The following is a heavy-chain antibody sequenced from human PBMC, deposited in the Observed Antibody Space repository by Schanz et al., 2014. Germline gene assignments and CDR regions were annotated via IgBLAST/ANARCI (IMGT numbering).Heavy chain of an antibody. Sequence: VHLLESGGGLVEPGGSLRLSCATSGFSLDIFAVSWVRQAPGKGLEWVAILWHDGSKKYYADSVKGRFTVSRDNSKNTLYLQLNSLRAEDTAVYYCARDFHGYGPHLDYWGQGSLVTVSS. J-gene: IGHJ4*02. V-gene: IGHV3-33*08. D-gene: IGHD5-12*01. CDR3: ARDFHGYGPHLDY. CDR1: GFSLDIFA. CDR2: LWHDGSKK.